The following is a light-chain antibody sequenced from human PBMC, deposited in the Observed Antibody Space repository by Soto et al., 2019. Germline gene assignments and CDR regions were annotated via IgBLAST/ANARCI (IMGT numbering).Light chain of an antibody. J-gene: IGLJ1*01. CDR2: DVS. CDR1: NSDVGGYNY. V-gene: IGLV2-14*01. CDR3: SSYTSSSTLPPFV. Sequence: QSALTQPASVSGSPGQSITISCTGTNSDVGGYNYVSWYQQHPGKAPKLMIYDVSNRPSGVSNRFSGSKSGNTASLTISGLQAEDEADYYCSSYTSSSTLPPFVFGTGTKLTVL.